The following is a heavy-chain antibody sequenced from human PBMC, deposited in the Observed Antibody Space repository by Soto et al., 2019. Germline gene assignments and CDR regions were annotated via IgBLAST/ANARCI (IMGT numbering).Heavy chain of an antibody. Sequence: SVQVSCKTSGFTFKKSAVQRARQARGQRLEWIEWIVVGSGTTNYAQNFQGRVTITRDMSTSTAYMELSSLRSEDTAVYYCAAELYSGSSCCSFDLWGQGTMVTVSS. J-gene: IGHJ3*01. D-gene: IGHD2-15*01. V-gene: IGHV1-58*01. CDR2: IVVGSGTT. CDR3: AAELYSGSSCCSFDL. CDR1: GFTFKKSA.